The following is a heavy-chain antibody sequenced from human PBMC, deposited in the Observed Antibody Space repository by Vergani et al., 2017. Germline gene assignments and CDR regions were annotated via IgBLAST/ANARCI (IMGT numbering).Heavy chain of an antibody. Sequence: EVQLVESGGGLVEPGGSLRLSCAASGFTFSSYSMNWVRQAPGKGLEWVSSISSSSSYIYYAGSVKGRFTISRDNAKNALYLQMNSLRAEDTAVYYCARPYDFWSDYFHYYYYYMDVWGKGTTVTVSS. V-gene: IGHV3-21*01. D-gene: IGHD3-3*01. CDR3: ARPYDFWSDYFHYYYYYMDV. CDR2: ISSSSSYI. CDR1: GFTFSSYS. J-gene: IGHJ6*03.